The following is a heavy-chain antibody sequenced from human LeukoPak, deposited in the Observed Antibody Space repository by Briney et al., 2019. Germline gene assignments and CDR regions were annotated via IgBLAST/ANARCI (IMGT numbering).Heavy chain of an antibody. V-gene: IGHV3-21*01. CDR1: RFTFSSYS. CDR2: ISSSSSYI. Sequence: GGSLRLSCAASRFTFSSYSMNWVRQAPGKGLEWVSSISSSSSYIYYADSVKGRFTISRDNVKNSLYLQMNSLRAEDTAVYYCARDRELIDYWGQGTLVTVSS. D-gene: IGHD3-10*01. J-gene: IGHJ4*02. CDR3: ARDRELIDY.